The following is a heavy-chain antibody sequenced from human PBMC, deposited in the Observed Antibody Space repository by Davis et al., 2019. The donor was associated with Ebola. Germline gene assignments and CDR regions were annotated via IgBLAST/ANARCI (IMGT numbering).Heavy chain of an antibody. CDR2: INQYGNER. CDR1: GFTFTGYW. V-gene: IGHV3-7*01. Sequence: GESLKISCVASGFTFTGYWMGWVRQAPGTGLEWVANINQYGNERYYVDSVKGRFTISRDSAKNSLFLQMNNLRAEDTAVYYCARDGGDSGIRFDSWGQGTLLTVSS. CDR3: ARDGGDSGIRFDS. J-gene: IGHJ4*02. D-gene: IGHD3-10*01.